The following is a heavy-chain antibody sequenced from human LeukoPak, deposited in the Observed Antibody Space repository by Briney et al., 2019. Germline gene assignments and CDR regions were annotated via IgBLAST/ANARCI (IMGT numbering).Heavy chain of an antibody. J-gene: IGHJ3*02. D-gene: IGHD6-13*01. V-gene: IGHV4-31*03. Sequence: PSETLSLTCTVSGGSVGSSNYFWSWIRQHPGKGLEWIGYIYYSGSTYYNPSLKSRVTISVDTSKNQFSLKLSSVTAADTAVYYCARDLAAAETHAFDIWGQGTMVTVSS. CDR1: GGSVGSSNYF. CDR2: IYYSGST. CDR3: ARDLAAAETHAFDI.